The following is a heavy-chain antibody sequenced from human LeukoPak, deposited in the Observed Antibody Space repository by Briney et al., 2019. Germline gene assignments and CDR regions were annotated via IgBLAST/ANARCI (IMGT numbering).Heavy chain of an antibody. CDR2: IKQDGSEK. V-gene: IGHV3-7*01. J-gene: IGHJ4*02. CDR1: GFTFSSYW. D-gene: IGHD2-8*01. Sequence: PGGSLRLSCAASGFTFSSYWMSWVRQAPGKGLEWVASIKQDGSEKYYVGSVKGRFTMSGDNAKNSLYLQMNNLGAEDTAVYYCATDPASYCTSSTCDFDYWGQGTLVTVSS. CDR3: ATDPASYCTSSTCDFDY.